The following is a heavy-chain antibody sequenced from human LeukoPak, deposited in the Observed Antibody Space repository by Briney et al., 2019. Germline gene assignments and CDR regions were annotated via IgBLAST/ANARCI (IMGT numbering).Heavy chain of an antibody. Sequence: SETLSLTSAVSGGSISTSNSYWGWIRRPPGKGLEWVGSIYYSGNTYYNPSLKSRVTISVDTSKNQFSLILTSVTAADTAVYYCARQTGAGLFILPGGQGTLVTVSS. V-gene: IGHV4-39*01. CDR2: IYYSGNT. CDR1: GGSISTSNSY. D-gene: IGHD3-3*01. CDR3: ARQTGAGLFILP. J-gene: IGHJ4*02.